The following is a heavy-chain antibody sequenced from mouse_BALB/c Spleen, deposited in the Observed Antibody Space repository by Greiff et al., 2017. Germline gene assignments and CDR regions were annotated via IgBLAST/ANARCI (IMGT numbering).Heavy chain of an antibody. CDR1: GFTFSSFG. CDR2: ISSGSSTI. V-gene: IGHV5-17*02. Sequence: EVMLVESGGGLVQPGGSRKLSCAASGFTFSSFGMHWVRQAPEKGLEWVAYISSGSSTIYYADTVKGRFTISRDNPKNTLFLQMTSLRSEDTAMYYCAREKGFDYWGQGTTLTVSS. J-gene: IGHJ2*01. CDR3: AREKGFDY.